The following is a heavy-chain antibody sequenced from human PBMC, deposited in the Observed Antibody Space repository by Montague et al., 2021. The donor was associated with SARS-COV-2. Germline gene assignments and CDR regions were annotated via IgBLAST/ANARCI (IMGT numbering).Heavy chain of an antibody. Sequence: SETLSLTCTVSGGSISSNYWNWIRQPPGRGLEWIGYIYYSGSTDYNPSLESRVTISADTSKNHFSLKLRSVTAADTAVYYCAREVSVPDYFDYWGQGTLVTVSS. D-gene: IGHD1-14*01. V-gene: IGHV4-59*01. CDR2: IYYSGST. J-gene: IGHJ4*02. CDR3: AREVSVPDYFDY. CDR1: GGSISSNY.